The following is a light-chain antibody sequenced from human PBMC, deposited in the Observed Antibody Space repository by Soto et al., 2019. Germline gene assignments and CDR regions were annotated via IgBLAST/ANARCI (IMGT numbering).Light chain of an antibody. CDR2: DAS. Sequence: EIVMTQSPATLSVSPGERATLSCRASQSVNSDLAWYQQKPGQAPRLLIYDASTRATGIPARFSGSGSGTEFTLTISSLQSEDFAVYYCQQYNNWRTFGQGTKVDIK. V-gene: IGKV3-15*01. CDR3: QQYNNWRT. CDR1: QSVNSD. J-gene: IGKJ1*01.